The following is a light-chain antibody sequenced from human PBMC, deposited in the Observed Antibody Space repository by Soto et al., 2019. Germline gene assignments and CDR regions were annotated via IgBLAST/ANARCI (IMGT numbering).Light chain of an antibody. CDR2: AVS. CDR3: CSYAGSYTYV. J-gene: IGLJ1*01. Sequence: QSALTRPRSVSGSPGQSVTISCTGTTGDFGGYNYASCYQQHQGKAPKHMIYAVSKRPSGVPHRFSGSTSGNTASLTISGLQAEDEADYYCCSYAGSYTYVFGTGTKLTVL. CDR1: TGDFGGYNY. V-gene: IGLV2-11*01.